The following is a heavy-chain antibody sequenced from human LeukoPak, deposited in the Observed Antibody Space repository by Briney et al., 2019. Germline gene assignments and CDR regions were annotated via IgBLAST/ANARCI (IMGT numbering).Heavy chain of an antibody. D-gene: IGHD6-13*01. V-gene: IGHV4-39*01. CDR3: AVSTGYSSSWDYFPYYYYMDV. Sequence: SETLSLTCTVSGGSISSSSYYWGWIRQPPGKGLEWIGSIYYSGSTYYNPSLKSRVTISVDTSKNQFSLKLSSVTAADTAVYYCAVSTGYSSSWDYFPYYYYMDVWGKGTTVTISS. J-gene: IGHJ6*03. CDR2: IYYSGST. CDR1: GGSISSSSYY.